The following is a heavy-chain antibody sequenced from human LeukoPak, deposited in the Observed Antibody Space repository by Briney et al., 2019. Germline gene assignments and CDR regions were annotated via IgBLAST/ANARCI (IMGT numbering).Heavy chain of an antibody. CDR3: AKSGCSSTSCYLGVGY. CDR2: IRYDGSNK. D-gene: IGHD2-2*01. CDR1: GFTFSSYG. Sequence: PGGSLRLSCAASGFTFSSYGMHWVRQAPGKGLEWVAFIRYDGSNKYYADSVKGRFTISRDNSKNTLYLQMNSLRAEDTAVYYCAKSGCSSTSCYLGVGYWGQGTLVTVSS. J-gene: IGHJ4*02. V-gene: IGHV3-30*02.